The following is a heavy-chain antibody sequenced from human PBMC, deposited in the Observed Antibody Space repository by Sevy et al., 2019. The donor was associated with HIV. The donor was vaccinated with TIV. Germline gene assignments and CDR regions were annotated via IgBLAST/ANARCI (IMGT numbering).Heavy chain of an antibody. CDR1: GFTFSSYA. D-gene: IGHD4-17*01. CDR2: ISYDGSNK. Sequence: GGSLRLSCAASGFTFSSYAMHWVRQAPGKGLEWVAVISYDGSNKYYADSVKGRFTISRDNSKNTLYLQMNSLRAEDTAVYYCARDRRRYGDYVGGEDYWGQGTLVTVSS. V-gene: IGHV3-30-3*01. J-gene: IGHJ4*02. CDR3: ARDRRRYGDYVGGEDY.